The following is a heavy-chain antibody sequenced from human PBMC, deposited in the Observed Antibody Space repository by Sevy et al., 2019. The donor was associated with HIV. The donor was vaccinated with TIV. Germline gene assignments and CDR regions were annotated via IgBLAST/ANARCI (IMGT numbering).Heavy chain of an antibody. CDR1: GYSFTSYW. D-gene: IGHD6-6*01. CDR2: IDPSDSYT. CDR3: ASIAARRDYYYYYGMDV. J-gene: IGHJ6*02. V-gene: IGHV5-10-1*01. Sequence: GESLKISCKGSGYSFTSYWISWVRQMPGKGLEWMGRIDPSDSYTNYSPSFQGHVTISADKSISTAYLQWSSLKASDTAMYYCASIAARRDYYYYYGMDVWGQGTTVTVSS.